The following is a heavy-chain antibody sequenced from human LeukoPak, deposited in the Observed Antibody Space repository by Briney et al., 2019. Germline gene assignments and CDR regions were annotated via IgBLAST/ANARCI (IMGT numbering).Heavy chain of an antibody. D-gene: IGHD6-13*01. V-gene: IGHV4-38-2*02. CDR1: GYSISSGYY. CDR3: ASTPYSSSWYVFDY. CDR2: IYHSGST. J-gene: IGHJ4*02. Sequence: SETLSLTCTVSGYSISSGYYWGWIRQPPGKGLEWIGSIYHSGSTYYNPSLKSRVTISVDTSKNQFSLKLSSVTAADTAVYYCASTPYSSSWYVFDYWGQGTLVTVSS.